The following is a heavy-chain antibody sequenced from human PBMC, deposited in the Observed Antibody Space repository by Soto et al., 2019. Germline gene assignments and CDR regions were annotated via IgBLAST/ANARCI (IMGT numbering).Heavy chain of an antibody. CDR2: TYYRSKWYN. D-gene: IGHD2-2*01. CDR3: ARDRYLYCSSTTCHHTSLSRYYYYYGMDV. CDR1: GDSVSSNSAA. Sequence: SQTLSLTCAISGDSVSSNSAAWNWIRQSPSRGLEWLGRTYYRSKWYNDYAVSVKSRITINPDTSKTQFSLQLNSMTPEDTALYYCARDRYLYCSSTTCHHTSLSRYYYYYGMDVWGQGTTFTVSS. V-gene: IGHV6-1*01. J-gene: IGHJ6*02.